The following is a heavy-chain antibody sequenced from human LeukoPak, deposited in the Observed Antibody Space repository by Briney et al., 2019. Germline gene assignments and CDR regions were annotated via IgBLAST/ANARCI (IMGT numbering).Heavy chain of an antibody. D-gene: IGHD3-9*01. J-gene: IGHJ4*02. V-gene: IGHV4-39*07. Sequence: SETLSLTCTVSGGSISSSSYYWGWIRQPPGKGLEWIGSIYYSGSTYYNPSLKSRVTISVDTSKNQFSLKLSSVTAADTAVYYCARGRRPKLRYFDWLLRQVGFDYWGQGTLVTVSS. CDR2: IYYSGST. CDR3: ARGRRPKLRYFDWLLRQVGFDY. CDR1: GGSISSSSYY.